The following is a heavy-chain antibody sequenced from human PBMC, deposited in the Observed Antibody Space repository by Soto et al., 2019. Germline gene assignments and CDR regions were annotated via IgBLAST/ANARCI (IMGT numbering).Heavy chain of an antibody. D-gene: IGHD3-9*01. J-gene: IGHJ6*02. V-gene: IGHV4-34*01. CDR3: ARGVILTGHYYYYYGMDV. CDR2: INHSGST. CDR1: GGSFSSYY. Sequence: ILSLTYGVYGGSFSSYYWSWIRKPPGKGVEWIGEINHSGSTKYNPSLKSRVTISVDTSKNQFSLKLSYATAADTDAYYCARGVILTGHYYYYYGMDVWGQGTTVTVSS.